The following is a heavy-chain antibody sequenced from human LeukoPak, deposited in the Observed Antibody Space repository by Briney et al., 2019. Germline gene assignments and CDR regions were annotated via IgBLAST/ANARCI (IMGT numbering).Heavy chain of an antibody. V-gene: IGHV3-23*01. CDR3: ARAGGYYDSSGYLDAFVI. CDR2: XSXSGGST. J-gene: IGHJ3*02. Sequence: XSXSGGSTYYTDSVKGRFTTSRDNAKKTLYLKMNRQRAEDTAVYYSARAGGYYDSSGYLDAFVIWGQGTMVTVSS. D-gene: IGHD3-22*01.